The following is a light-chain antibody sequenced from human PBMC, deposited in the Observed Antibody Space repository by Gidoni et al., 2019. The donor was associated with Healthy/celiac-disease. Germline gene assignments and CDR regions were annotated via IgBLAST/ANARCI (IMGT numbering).Light chain of an antibody. V-gene: IGKV4-1*01. CDR3: QKYYSTPFT. J-gene: IGKJ3*01. Sequence: EIMMTQSQHSLAVSLGERATINCKSSQSVLYSSNNKNYLSWYQQIPGQLPKLLISWPSTRESGVPDRFSGSGSGTYFTLTISSLQAEDVAVYYCQKYYSTPFTFGPGTKVDIQ. CDR1: QSVLYSSNNKNY. CDR2: WPS.